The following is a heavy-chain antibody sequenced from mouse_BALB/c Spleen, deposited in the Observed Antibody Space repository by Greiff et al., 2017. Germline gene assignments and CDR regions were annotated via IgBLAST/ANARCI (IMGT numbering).Heavy chain of an antibody. J-gene: IGHJ3*01. Sequence: QVQLKQSGAELAKPGASVKMSCKASGYTFTSYWMHWVKQRPGQGLEWIGYINPSTGYTEYNQKFKDKATLTADKSSSTAYMQLSSLTSEDSAVYYCARSPYGNYDGWFAYWGQGTLVTVSA. CDR3: ARSPYGNYDGWFAY. V-gene: IGHV1-7*01. CDR1: GYTFTSYW. CDR2: INPSTGYT. D-gene: IGHD2-10*02.